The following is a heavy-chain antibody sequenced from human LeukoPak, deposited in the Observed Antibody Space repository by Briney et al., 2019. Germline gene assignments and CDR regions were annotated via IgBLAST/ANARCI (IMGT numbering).Heavy chain of an antibody. Sequence: SETLSLTCAVSGGSISSSNWWSWVRQPPGKGLEWIGEIYHSGSTNYNPSLKSRVTISVDKSKNQFSLKLSSVTAADTAVYYCARDRINIAAAGYYYYYMDVWGKGTTVTVSS. CDR2: IYHSGST. V-gene: IGHV4-4*02. D-gene: IGHD6-13*01. J-gene: IGHJ6*03. CDR1: GGSISSSNW. CDR3: ARDRINIAAAGYYYYYMDV.